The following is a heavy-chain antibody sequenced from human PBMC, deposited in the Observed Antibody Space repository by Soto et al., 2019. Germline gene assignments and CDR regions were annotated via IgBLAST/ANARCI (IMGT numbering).Heavy chain of an antibody. V-gene: IGHV3-33*01. Sequence: WGSLRLSCAASGFTFSSYGMHWVRQAPGKGLEWVAVIWYDGSNKYYADSVKGRFTISRDNSKNTLYLQMNSLRAEDTAVYYCARGPGGSYPFDYWGQGTLVTVSS. CDR3: ARGPGGSYPFDY. D-gene: IGHD1-26*01. J-gene: IGHJ4*02. CDR2: IWYDGSNK. CDR1: GFTFSSYG.